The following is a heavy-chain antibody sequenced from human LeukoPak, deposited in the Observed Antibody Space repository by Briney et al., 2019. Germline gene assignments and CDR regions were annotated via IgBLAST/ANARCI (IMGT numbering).Heavy chain of an antibody. V-gene: IGHV4-34*01. D-gene: IGHD2-2*02. CDR2: INDSGST. CDR3: ARRPVDYTSSDHAFDI. Sequence: SETLSLTCAVYAESFSGYYWSWIRQPPGKGLEWIGEINDSGSTNYNPSLKSRVTISVDRSKNQFSLKLSSVTAADTAVFYCARRPVDYTSSDHAFDIWGQGTMVTVSS. CDR1: AESFSGYY. J-gene: IGHJ3*02.